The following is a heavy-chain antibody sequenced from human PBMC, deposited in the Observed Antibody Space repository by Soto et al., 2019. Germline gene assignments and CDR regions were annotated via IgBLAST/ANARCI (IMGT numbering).Heavy chain of an antibody. Sequence: EVQLVESGGGLVQPGGSLRLSCAASGFTFSSYSMNWVRQAPGKGLEWVSYISSSSSTIYYADSVKGRFTISRDNAKNSLYLQINSLRAEDTAVYYCARGIVPAADYYYMDVWGKGTTVTVSS. D-gene: IGHD2-2*01. V-gene: IGHV3-48*01. CDR1: GFTFSSYS. CDR3: ARGIVPAADYYYMDV. J-gene: IGHJ6*03. CDR2: ISSSSSTI.